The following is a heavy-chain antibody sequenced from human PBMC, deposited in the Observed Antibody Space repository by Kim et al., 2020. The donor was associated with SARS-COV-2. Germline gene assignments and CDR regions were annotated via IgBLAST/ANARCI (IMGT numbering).Heavy chain of an antibody. D-gene: IGHD2-15*01. V-gene: IGHV7-4-1*02. CDR2: INTNTGNP. CDR3: ARDHCSGGSCYSGAEIDY. Sequence: ASVKVSCKASGYTFTSYAMNWVRQAPGQGLEWMGWINTNTGNPTYAQGFTGRFVFSLDTSVSTAYLQISSLKAEDTAVYYCARDHCSGGSCYSGAEIDYWGQGTLVTVSS. J-gene: IGHJ4*02. CDR1: GYTFTSYA.